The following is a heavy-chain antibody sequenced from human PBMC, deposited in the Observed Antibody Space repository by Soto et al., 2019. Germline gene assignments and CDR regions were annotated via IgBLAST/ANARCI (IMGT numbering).Heavy chain of an antibody. J-gene: IGHJ4*02. CDR1: GGSISSYY. Sequence: SETLSLACTVSGGSISSYYWSWIRQPPGKGLEWIGYIYYSGSTNYNPSLKSRVTISVDTSKNQFSLKLSSVTAADTAVYYCARAGPNYYDSSGNDHWGQGTLVTVSS. CDR2: IYYSGST. D-gene: IGHD3-22*01. CDR3: ARAGPNYYDSSGNDH. V-gene: IGHV4-59*01.